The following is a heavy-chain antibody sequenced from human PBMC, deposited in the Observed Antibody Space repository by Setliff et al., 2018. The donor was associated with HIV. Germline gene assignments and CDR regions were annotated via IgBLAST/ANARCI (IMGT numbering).Heavy chain of an antibody. CDR2: IFPGGAT. CDR3: ASFFVTTVTNQDY. V-gene: IGHV4-59*12. D-gene: IGHD4-17*01. CDR1: GVSISSYY. J-gene: IGHJ4*02. Sequence: SETLSLTCSVSGVSISSYYWSWLRHSPGKGLEWIGIIFPGGATNYNPSLKSRVTVSLDTSNNQFSLKLTSVTAADTAMYYCASFFVTTVTNQDYWGQGTPVTVSS.